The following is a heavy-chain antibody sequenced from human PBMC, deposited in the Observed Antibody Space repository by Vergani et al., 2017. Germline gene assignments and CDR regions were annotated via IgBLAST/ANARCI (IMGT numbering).Heavy chain of an antibody. Sequence: EVQLLESGGDLVQPGGSLRLSCAASGFTFNHYAMNWVRQAPGKGLEWVSGISGGGGSTYYAGSVKGRFTISRDSSKNTLYLQMNSLSAGDTTVYYCAKAKPRNSGYDYLYYYHAMDVGGQGTTVTVSS. V-gene: IGHV3-23*01. CDR3: AKAKPRNSGYDYLYYYHAMDV. CDR2: ISGGGGST. CDR1: GFTFNHYA. D-gene: IGHD5-12*01. J-gene: IGHJ6*02.